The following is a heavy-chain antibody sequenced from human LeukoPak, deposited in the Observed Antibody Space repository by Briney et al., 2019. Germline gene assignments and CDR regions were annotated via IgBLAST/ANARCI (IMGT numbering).Heavy chain of an antibody. CDR2: INHSGST. CDR3: ARGVTMIDY. CDR1: GGSFSGYY. Sequence: SETLSLTCAVYGGSFSGYYWSWIRQPPGKGLEWIGEINHSGSTNYNPSLKSRVTISVDTSKNQFSLKLSSVTAADTAVYYCARGVTMIDYCGQGTLVTVSS. J-gene: IGHJ4*02. D-gene: IGHD3-22*01. V-gene: IGHV4-34*01.